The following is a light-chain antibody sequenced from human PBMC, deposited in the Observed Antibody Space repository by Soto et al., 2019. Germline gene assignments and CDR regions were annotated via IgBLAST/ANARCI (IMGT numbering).Light chain of an antibody. CDR1: SSDVGSYNS. CDR3: SSFTSSTSYV. Sequence: QSVLTQPASVSGSPGQSIAISCTGTSSDVGSYNSVSWYQQYPGKAPKLMIHDVNNRPSGISDRFSGSKSGNTASLTISGLRAGDGVVYYCSSFTSSTSYVLGPGTRSPS. V-gene: IGLV2-14*03. CDR2: DVN. J-gene: IGLJ1*01.